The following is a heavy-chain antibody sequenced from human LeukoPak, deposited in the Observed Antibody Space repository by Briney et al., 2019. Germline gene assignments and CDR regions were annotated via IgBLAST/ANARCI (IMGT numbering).Heavy chain of an antibody. D-gene: IGHD3-22*01. CDR3: ASAYYYDSSGYPALFDY. J-gene: IGHJ4*02. CDR2: INTNTGNP. CDR1: GYTFSSYA. Sequence: ASVKVSCKASGYTFSSYAMNWVRQAPGQGLEWMGWINTNTGNPTYAQGFTGRFVFSLDTSVSTAYLQIDSLKAEDTAVYYCASAYYYDSSGYPALFDYWGQGTLVTVSS. V-gene: IGHV7-4-1*01.